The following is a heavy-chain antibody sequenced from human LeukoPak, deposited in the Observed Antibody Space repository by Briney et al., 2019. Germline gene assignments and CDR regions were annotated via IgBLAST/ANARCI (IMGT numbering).Heavy chain of an antibody. CDR1: GGSISSYY. V-gene: IGHV4-4*07. D-gene: IGHD6-6*01. CDR3: ARVSFGEDSSSSPFDYYYYYMDV. Sequence: SETLSLTCTVSGGSISSYYWSWIRQPAGKGLEWIGRIYTSGSTNYNPSLKSRVTMSVDTSKNQFSLKLSSVTAADTAVYYCARVSFGEDSSSSPFDYYYYYMDVWGKGTTVTVSS. CDR2: IYTSGST. J-gene: IGHJ6*03.